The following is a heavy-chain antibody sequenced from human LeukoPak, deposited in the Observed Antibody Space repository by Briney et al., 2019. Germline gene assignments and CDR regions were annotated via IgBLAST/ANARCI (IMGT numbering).Heavy chain of an antibody. V-gene: IGHV1-58*02. CDR1: GFTFTSSA. Sequence: SVKVSCKASGFTFTSSAMQWLRQARGQRLEWIGWIIVGSGNTNYAQKFQERVTITRDMSTSTAYMELSSLRSEDTAVYYCAADHDYGDPRSLGYWGQGTLVTVSS. CDR3: AADHDYGDPRSLGY. D-gene: IGHD4-17*01. CDR2: IIVGSGNT. J-gene: IGHJ4*02.